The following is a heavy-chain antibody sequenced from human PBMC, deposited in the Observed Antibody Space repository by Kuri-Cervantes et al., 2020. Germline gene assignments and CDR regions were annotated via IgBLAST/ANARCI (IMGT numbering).Heavy chain of an antibody. CDR3: ARDGTMVRGIYGMDV. D-gene: IGHD3-10*01. V-gene: IGHV3-66*01. CDR2: IYSGGST. J-gene: IGHJ6*02. CDR1: GFTVSSNY. Sequence: GESLKISCAASGFTVSSNYMSWVRQAPGKGLEWVSVIYSGGSTYYADSVKGRLTISRDNSKNTLYLQMNSLRAEDTAVYYCARDGTMVRGIYGMDVWGQGTTVTVSS.